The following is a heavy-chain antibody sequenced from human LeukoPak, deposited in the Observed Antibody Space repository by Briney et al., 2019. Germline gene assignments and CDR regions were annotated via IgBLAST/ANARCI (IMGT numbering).Heavy chain of an antibody. J-gene: IGHJ6*02. Sequence: SETLSLTCTVSGGSISSYYWSWIRQPAGKGLEWIGRIYTSGSTNYNPSLKSRVTMSVDTSKNQFSLKLSSVTAADTAVYYCARDRDDFWSGYSYGMDVRGQGTTVTVSS. CDR3: ARDRDDFWSGYSYGMDV. V-gene: IGHV4-4*07. CDR2: IYTSGST. D-gene: IGHD3-3*01. CDR1: GGSISSYY.